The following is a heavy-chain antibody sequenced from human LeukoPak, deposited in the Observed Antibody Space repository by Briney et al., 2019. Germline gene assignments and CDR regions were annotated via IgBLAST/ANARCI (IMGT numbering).Heavy chain of an antibody. D-gene: IGHD3-16*01. J-gene: IGHJ4*02. CDR2: ISSSSSYI. Sequence: GGSLRLSCAASGFTFSSYVMSWVRQTPGKGLEWVSSISSSSSYIYYADSVKGRFTISRDNAKNSLYLQMNSLRAEDTAVYYCARAISYDSPHIDYWGQGTLVTVSS. CDR1: GFTFSSYV. V-gene: IGHV3-21*01. CDR3: ARAISYDSPHIDY.